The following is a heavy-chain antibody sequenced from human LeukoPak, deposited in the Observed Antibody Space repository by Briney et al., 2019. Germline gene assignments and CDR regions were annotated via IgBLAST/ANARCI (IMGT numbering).Heavy chain of an antibody. V-gene: IGHV3-30*03. J-gene: IGHJ4*02. CDR2: ISYDGSNK. CDR1: GFTFSSYG. CDR3: AREGDYVWGSYRYDYFDY. D-gene: IGHD3-16*02. Sequence: PGGSLRLSCAASGFTFSSYGMHWVRQAPGKGLEWVAVISYDGSNKYYADSVKGRFTISRDNSKNTLYLQMNSLRAEDTAVYYCAREGDYVWGSYRYDYFDYWGQGTLVTVSS.